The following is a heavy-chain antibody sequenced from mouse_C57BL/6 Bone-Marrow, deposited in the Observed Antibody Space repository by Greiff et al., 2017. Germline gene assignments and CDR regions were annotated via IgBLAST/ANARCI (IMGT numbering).Heavy chain of an antibody. V-gene: IGHV1-15*01. CDR1: GYTFTDYE. D-gene: IGHD1-1*01. J-gene: IGHJ1*03. CDR2: IDPETGGT. Sequence: QVQLQQSGAEMVRPGASVTLSCKASGYTFTDYEMHWVKPTPVHGLEWIGAIDPETGGTAYNQKFKGKAILTADKSSSTAYMELRSLTSEDAAVYYCTRHGGYYGSRWYFDVWGTGTTVTVSS. CDR3: TRHGGYYGSRWYFDV.